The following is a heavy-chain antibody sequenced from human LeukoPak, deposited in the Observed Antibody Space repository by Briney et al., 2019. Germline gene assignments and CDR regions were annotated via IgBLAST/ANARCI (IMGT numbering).Heavy chain of an antibody. Sequence: SETLSLTCAVYGGSFSGYYWSWIRQPPGKGLEWIGEINHSGSTNYNPSLKSRVTISVDTSNNQFSLKLSSVTAADTAVYYCATLGEYYDSSGYYYNWGQGTLVTVSS. V-gene: IGHV4-34*01. CDR2: INHSGST. CDR3: ATLGEYYDSSGYYYN. J-gene: IGHJ4*02. CDR1: GGSFSGYY. D-gene: IGHD3-22*01.